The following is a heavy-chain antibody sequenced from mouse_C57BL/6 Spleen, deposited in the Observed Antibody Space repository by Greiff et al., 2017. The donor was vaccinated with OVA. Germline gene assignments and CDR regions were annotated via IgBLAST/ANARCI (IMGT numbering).Heavy chain of an antibody. V-gene: IGHV1-22*01. CDR1: GYTFTDYN. D-gene: IGHD1-1*01. J-gene: IGHJ1*03. CDR3: ANYYGSNLYWYFDV. Sequence: VQLQQSGPELVKPGASVKMSCKASGYTFTDYNMHWVKQSHGKSLEWIGYINPNNGGTSYNQKFKGKATLTVNKSSSTAYMELRSLTSEDSAVYYCANYYGSNLYWYFDVWGTGTTVTVSS. CDR2: INPNNGGT.